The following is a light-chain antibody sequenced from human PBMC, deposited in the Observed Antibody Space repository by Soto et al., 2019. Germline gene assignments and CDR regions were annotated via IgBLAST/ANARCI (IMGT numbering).Light chain of an antibody. CDR2: EVS. J-gene: IGLJ3*02. CDR1: SSDVGGYNY. CDR3: SSYTRSSTHWV. V-gene: IGLV2-14*01. Sequence: QSALTQPASVSGSPGQSITISCTGTSSDVGGYNYVSWYQQHPRKAPKLMIYEVSNRPSGVSNRFSGSKSRNTASLTISGLQAEDEADYYCSSYTRSSTHWVFGGGTQLTVL.